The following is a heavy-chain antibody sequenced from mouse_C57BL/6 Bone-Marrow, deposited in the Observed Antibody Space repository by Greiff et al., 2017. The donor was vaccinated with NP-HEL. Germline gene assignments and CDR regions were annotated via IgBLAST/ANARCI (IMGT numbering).Heavy chain of an antibody. D-gene: IGHD2-10*02. J-gene: IGHJ4*01. Sequence: QVQLQQPGAELVMPGASVKLSCKASGYTFPSYWMHWVKQRPGQGLEWIGEIDPSDSYTNYNQKFKGKSTFTVDKSSSTAYMQLSSLTSEDSAVYYCARWEHSIDAMDYWGQGTSVTVSS. V-gene: IGHV1-69*01. CDR3: ARWEHSIDAMDY. CDR2: IDPSDSYT. CDR1: GYTFPSYW.